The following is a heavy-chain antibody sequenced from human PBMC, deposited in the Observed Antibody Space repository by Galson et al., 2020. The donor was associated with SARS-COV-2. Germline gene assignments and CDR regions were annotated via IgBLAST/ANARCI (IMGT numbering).Heavy chain of an antibody. J-gene: IGHJ6*02. Sequence: GESLKISCAASGFTFSSYAMSWVRQAPGKGLEWVSAISGSGGSTYYADSVKGRFTISRDNSKNTLYLQMNSLRAEDTAVYYCAKWGAVAGTYYYYGMDVWGQGTTVTVSS. CDR2: ISGSGGST. CDR1: GFTFSSYA. D-gene: IGHD6-19*01. CDR3: AKWGAVAGTYYYYGMDV. V-gene: IGHV3-23*01.